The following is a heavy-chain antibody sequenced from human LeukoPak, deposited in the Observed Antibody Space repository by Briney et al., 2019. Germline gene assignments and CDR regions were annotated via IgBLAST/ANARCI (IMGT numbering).Heavy chain of an antibody. CDR3: AKSRVGIEVVPALSL. V-gene: IGHV3-23*01. Sequence: PGGSLRLSCAASGFTVNSNYMSWVRQAPGKGLEWVSGISGSGGSTFYADSVKGRFTISRDNSKNTLYLQMNSLRAEDTAVYYCAKSRVGIEVVPALSLWGQGTLVTVSA. CDR1: GFTVNSNY. J-gene: IGHJ4*02. D-gene: IGHD2-2*03. CDR2: ISGSGGST.